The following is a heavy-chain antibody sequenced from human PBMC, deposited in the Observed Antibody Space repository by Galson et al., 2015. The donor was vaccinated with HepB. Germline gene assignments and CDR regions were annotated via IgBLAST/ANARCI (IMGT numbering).Heavy chain of an antibody. D-gene: IGHD3-10*01. CDR2: INSDGITT. Sequence: SLRLSCAASGFSFDDYAMHWVRQRPGKGLEWVSPINSDGITTYYADSVKGRFTISRDNNKNSLYLEMTSLRTEDTALYYCAKDVDGGFYYFAMDVWGRGTTVTVSS. CDR1: GFSFDDYA. J-gene: IGHJ6*02. V-gene: IGHV3-43*01. CDR3: AKDVDGGFYYFAMDV.